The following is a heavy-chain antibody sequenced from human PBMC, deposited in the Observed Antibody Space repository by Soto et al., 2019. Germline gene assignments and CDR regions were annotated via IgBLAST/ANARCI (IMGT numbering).Heavy chain of an antibody. Sequence: PGGSLRLSCAASGFSLSSYGMHWVRQAPGKGLEWVAVIWYDGSNKYYADSVKGRFTISRDNSKNTLYLQMNSLRAEDTAMYYCARDTGTGTTGNAFDTWGQGTMVTVSS. D-gene: IGHD1-7*01. J-gene: IGHJ3*02. CDR3: ARDTGTGTTGNAFDT. V-gene: IGHV3-33*01. CDR1: GFSLSSYG. CDR2: IWYDGSNK.